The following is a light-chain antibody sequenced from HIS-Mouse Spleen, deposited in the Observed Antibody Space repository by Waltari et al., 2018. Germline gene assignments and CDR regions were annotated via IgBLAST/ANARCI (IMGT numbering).Light chain of an antibody. CDR1: SSDVGSYNL. Sequence: QSALTQPASVSGSPGQSITISCTGTSSDVGSYNLVPWYPPPPGKAPKIMIYEGSRRPSGVSNRFSGSNAGNTASLTISGLQAEDEADYYCCSYAGSSTVVFGGGTKLTVL. J-gene: IGLJ2*01. CDR3: CSYAGSSTVV. V-gene: IGLV2-23*01. CDR2: EGS.